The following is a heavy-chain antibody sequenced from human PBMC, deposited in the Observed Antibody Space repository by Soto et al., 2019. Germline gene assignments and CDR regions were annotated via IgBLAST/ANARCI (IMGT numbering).Heavy chain of an antibody. CDR1: GDSISYSDSY. D-gene: IGHD3-9*01. V-gene: IGHV4-39*01. Sequence: QLQLQESGPGLVKPSETLSLNCTVSGDSISYSDSYWGWVRQPPGKGLEWVGHIYNTGATYTHPYLESRLTMSVDTSRNQFSLGLSSVTAADTAVYYCARRRYDLLTYSSHSPIDFWGRGALVTVSS. CDR2: IYNTGAT. J-gene: IGHJ4*02. CDR3: ARRRYDLLTYSSHSPIDF.